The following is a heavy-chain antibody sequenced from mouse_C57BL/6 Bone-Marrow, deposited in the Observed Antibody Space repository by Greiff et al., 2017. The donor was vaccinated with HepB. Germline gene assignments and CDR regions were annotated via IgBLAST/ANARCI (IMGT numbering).Heavy chain of an antibody. CDR3: ASGAWFAY. CDR1: GYTFTNYW. V-gene: IGHV1-63*01. Sequence: VQLQQSGAELVRPETSVKMSCKASGYTFTNYWIGWAKQRPGHGLEWIGDIYPGGGYTNYNEKFKGKATLTADKSSSTAYMQFSSLTSEDSAIYYCASGAWFAYWGQGTLVTVSA. CDR2: IYPGGGYT. J-gene: IGHJ3*01.